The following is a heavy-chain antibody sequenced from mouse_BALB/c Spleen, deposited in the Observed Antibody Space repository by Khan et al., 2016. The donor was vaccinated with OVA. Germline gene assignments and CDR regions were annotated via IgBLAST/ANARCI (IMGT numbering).Heavy chain of an antibody. V-gene: IGHV1-5*01. CDR2: IYPGNTDT. J-gene: IGHJ3*01. CDR3: TRRNWDVAWFAY. Sequence: EVQLQESGTVLARPGASVKMSCKASGYTFTSYWMHWVKQRPGQGLEWIGDIYPGNTDTNYNQKFKGKAKLTAVTSTSTAYMELSSLTNEDAAVYYCTRRNWDVAWFAYWGQGNLVTVSA. D-gene: IGHD4-1*01. CDR1: GYTFTSYW.